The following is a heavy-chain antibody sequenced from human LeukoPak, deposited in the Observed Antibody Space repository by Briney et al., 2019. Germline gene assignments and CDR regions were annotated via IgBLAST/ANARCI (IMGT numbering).Heavy chain of an antibody. CDR2: ISGNGGST. D-gene: IGHD4-17*01. CDR1: GLTFSTYA. Sequence: GGSLRLSCAASGLTFSTYAMSWVRQAPGKGLEWVSAISGNGGSTYYADSVKGRFTISRDNSRNTLYLQMNSLRAEDTAVYYCAKESKTVTTPLVDYWGQGALVTVSS. V-gene: IGHV3-23*01. CDR3: AKESKTVTTPLVDY. J-gene: IGHJ4*02.